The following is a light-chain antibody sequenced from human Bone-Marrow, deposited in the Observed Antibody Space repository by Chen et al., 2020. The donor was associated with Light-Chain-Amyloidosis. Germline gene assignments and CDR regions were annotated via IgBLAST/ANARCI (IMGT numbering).Light chain of an antibody. CDR3: SSYTITSTLV. Sequence: QSALTQPASVSGSPGQSFTISCTGTSSDVGGDNHVSWYQQHPDKAPKLMIYEVTNRPSWVPDRFSGSKSDNTASLTISGLQTEDEADYFCSSYTITSTLVFGSGTRVTVL. CDR1: SSDVGGDNH. J-gene: IGLJ1*01. CDR2: EVT. V-gene: IGLV2-14*01.